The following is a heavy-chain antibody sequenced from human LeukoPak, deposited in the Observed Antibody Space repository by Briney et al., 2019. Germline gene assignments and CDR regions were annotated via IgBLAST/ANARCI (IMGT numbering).Heavy chain of an antibody. CDR3: ARVPIFGVVIPFDY. Sequence: GAAVTVSRKASGYTFTSYYMHWVRPAPAQGLEWMGIINPSGGSTSYAQEFQGRGTMTRDTSTSTVYMELSSLRSEATAVYYCARVPIFGVVIPFDYWGQGTLVTVSS. CDR1: GYTFTSYY. D-gene: IGHD3-3*01. J-gene: IGHJ4*02. CDR2: INPSGGST. V-gene: IGHV1-46*01.